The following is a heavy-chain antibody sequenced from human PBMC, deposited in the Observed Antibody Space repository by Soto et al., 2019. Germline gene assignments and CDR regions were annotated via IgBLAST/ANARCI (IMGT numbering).Heavy chain of an antibody. D-gene: IGHD3-9*01. CDR3: AKDHWSVTIFYVGLNGAFDR. J-gene: IGHJ3*02. CDR2: ISGSGGST. Sequence: GGSLRLSCAASGFTFSSYAMSWVRQAPGKGLEWVSAISGSGGSTYYADSVKGRFTISRDNSKNTLYLQMNSLRAEDTAVYYCAKDHWSVTIFYVGLNGAFDRWGQGTMVTVSS. CDR1: GFTFSSYA. V-gene: IGHV3-23*01.